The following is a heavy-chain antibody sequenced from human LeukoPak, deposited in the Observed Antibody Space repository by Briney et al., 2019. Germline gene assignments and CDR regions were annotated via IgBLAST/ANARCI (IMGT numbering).Heavy chain of an antibody. CDR2: IIPIFGTA. CDR1: GYTFTSYA. CDR3: ARDRMDCTNGVCSNFDY. J-gene: IGHJ4*02. Sequence: SVKVSCKASGYTFTSYAISWVRQAPGQGLEWMGGIIPIFGTANYAQKFQGRVTITADESTSTAYMELSSLRSEDTAVYYCARDRMDCTNGVCSNFDYWGQGTLVTVSS. D-gene: IGHD2-8*01. V-gene: IGHV1-69*13.